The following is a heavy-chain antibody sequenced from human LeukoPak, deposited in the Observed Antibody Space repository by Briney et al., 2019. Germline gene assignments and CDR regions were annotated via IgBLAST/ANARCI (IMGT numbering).Heavy chain of an antibody. D-gene: IGHD3-3*01. CDR2: ITSSSSTI. V-gene: IGHV3-48*02. CDR1: GFTFSSYS. CDR3: ARRYDFWSGYLDY. J-gene: IGHJ4*02. Sequence: QSGGSLRLSCAASGFTFSSYSMNWVRQAPGKGLEWISYITSSSSTIYSADSVKGRFTISRDNAKNSLYLQMNSLRDGDTAVYYCARRYDFWSGYLDYWGQGTLVTVSS.